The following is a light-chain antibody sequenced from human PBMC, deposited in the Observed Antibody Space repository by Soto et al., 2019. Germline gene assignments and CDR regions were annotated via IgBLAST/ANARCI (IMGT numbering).Light chain of an antibody. Sequence: AIQMTQSPSSLSASVGDRVTITCRASRGIRNDLSWYQQKSGKAPELLIYDASSLQSGVPSRFSGSGSGTDFSLTTSSLQPEDFGTYYCLQDDSYPLTFGGGTKVEI. CDR2: DAS. V-gene: IGKV1-6*01. CDR1: RGIRND. CDR3: LQDDSYPLT. J-gene: IGKJ4*01.